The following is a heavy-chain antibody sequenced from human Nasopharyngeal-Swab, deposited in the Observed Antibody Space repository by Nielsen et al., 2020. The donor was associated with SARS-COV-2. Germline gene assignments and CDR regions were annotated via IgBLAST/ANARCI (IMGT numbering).Heavy chain of an antibody. CDR3: ARPLWSYADHFDY. V-gene: IGHV5-51*01. CDR1: GYRFTSCW. Sequence: KVSCKGSGYRFTSCWIGWVRQMPGKGLDWMGIIYPGDSETRYSPSFQGQVTISADKSISTAYLQWSSLKASDTAVYYCARPLWSYADHFDYWGQGTLVTVSS. D-gene: IGHD1-26*01. J-gene: IGHJ4*02. CDR2: IYPGDSET.